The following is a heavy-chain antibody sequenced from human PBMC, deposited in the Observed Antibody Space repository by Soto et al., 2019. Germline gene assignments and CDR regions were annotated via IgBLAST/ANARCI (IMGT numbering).Heavy chain of an antibody. D-gene: IGHD1-7*01. Sequence: QVQLVQSGAEVKKPGASVKVSCKASGYTFTSYGISWVRQAPGQGLEWMGRISAYNGNTNYAQKLQGRVTMTTDTSXXTAYMALRSLRSDDTAVYYCARDRGYNWNYGWFDPWGQGTLVTVSS. CDR1: GYTFTSYG. CDR2: ISAYNGNT. J-gene: IGHJ5*02. CDR3: ARDRGYNWNYGWFDP. V-gene: IGHV1-18*01.